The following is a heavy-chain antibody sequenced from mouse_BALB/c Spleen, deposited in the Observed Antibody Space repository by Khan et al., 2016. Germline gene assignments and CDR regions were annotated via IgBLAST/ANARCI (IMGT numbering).Heavy chain of an antibody. J-gene: IGHJ4*01. CDR3: ARTPTAYYTMDY. CDR2: ISYSGST. Sequence: EVQLLESGPGLVKPSQSLSLTCTVTGYSITSDYAWNWIRQFPGNKLEWMGYISYSGSTRYYPSLKSRISFTRDPSKNQFFLQLNSVTPEDTATYYCARTPTAYYTMDYWGQGTSVTVSS. V-gene: IGHV3-2*02. D-gene: IGHD1-2*01. CDR1: GYSITSDYA.